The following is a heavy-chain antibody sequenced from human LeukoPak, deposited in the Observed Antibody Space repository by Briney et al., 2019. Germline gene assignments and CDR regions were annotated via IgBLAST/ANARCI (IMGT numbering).Heavy chain of an antibody. J-gene: IGHJ4*02. D-gene: IGHD6-13*01. V-gene: IGHV3-23*01. CDR1: GFTFSSYG. CDR2: ISATGGTT. CDR3: AKEGGPPRLIGAAGTEYYFDY. Sequence: PGGSLRLSCAASGFTFSSYGMSWVRQAPGKGLEWVSAISATGGTTYYADSVKGRFTISRDNSKNTLYLQMNSLRAEDTAVYYCAKEGGPPRLIGAAGTEYYFDYWGQGTLVTVSS.